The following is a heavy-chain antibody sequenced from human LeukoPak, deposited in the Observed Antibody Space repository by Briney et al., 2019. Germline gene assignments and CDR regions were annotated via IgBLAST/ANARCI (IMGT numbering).Heavy chain of an antibody. J-gene: IGHJ3*02. Sequence: PGGSLRLSCAASGFTFSSYSMNWVRQAPGRGLEWVSSISSSSSYIYYADSLKGRFTISRDNAKNSLYLQMNSLRAEDTAVYYCARDPIIYGDYGDAFDIWGQGTMVTVSS. V-gene: IGHV3-21*01. D-gene: IGHD4-17*01. CDR3: ARDPIIYGDYGDAFDI. CDR1: GFTFSSYS. CDR2: ISSSSSYI.